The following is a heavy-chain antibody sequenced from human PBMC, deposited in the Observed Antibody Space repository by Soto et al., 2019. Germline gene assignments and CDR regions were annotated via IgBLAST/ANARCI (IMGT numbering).Heavy chain of an antibody. D-gene: IGHD1-1*01. V-gene: IGHV3-23*01. J-gene: IGHJ5*02. CDR1: GFTIRNYA. CDR3: SRTSREQSNRGRFDP. Sequence: EVQMLESGGALVPRGGSLRLSCEVSGFTIRNYALCWVRQAPGKGLEWVSAIRGSGITTYYADSGKGPFSISRDRSENPLYLHINGLKDEDTACYFCSRTSREQSNRGRFDPWGQGPLVTVSS. CDR2: IRGSGITT.